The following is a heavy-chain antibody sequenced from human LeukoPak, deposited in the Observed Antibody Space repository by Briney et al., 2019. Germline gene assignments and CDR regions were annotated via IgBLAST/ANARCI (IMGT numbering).Heavy chain of an antibody. CDR2: ISGSGGST. J-gene: IGHJ4*02. V-gene: IGHV3-23*01. CDR3: ARAGPYCSSTSCYRRGYFDY. Sequence: GGSLRLSCAASGFTFSSYAMSWVRQAPGKGLEWVSAISGSGGSTYYADSVKGRFTISRDNAKNSLYLQMNSLRAEDTAVYYCARAGPYCSSTSCYRRGYFDYWGQGTLVTVSS. D-gene: IGHD2-2*01. CDR1: GFTFSSYA.